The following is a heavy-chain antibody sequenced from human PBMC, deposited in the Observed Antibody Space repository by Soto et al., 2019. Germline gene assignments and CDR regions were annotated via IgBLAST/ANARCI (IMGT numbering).Heavy chain of an antibody. J-gene: IGHJ4*02. D-gene: IGHD6-13*01. V-gene: IGHV3-23*01. CDR1: GFTFSSYA. CDR2: ISGSGDST. CDR3: ARRGPGTYFDY. Sequence: GGSLRLSCAASGFTFSSYAMSWVRQAPGKGLEWVSVISGSGDSTYYADSVKGRFTISRDSSKNTLYLQMNSLRAEDTAVYYCARRGPGTYFDYWGQGTLVTVSS.